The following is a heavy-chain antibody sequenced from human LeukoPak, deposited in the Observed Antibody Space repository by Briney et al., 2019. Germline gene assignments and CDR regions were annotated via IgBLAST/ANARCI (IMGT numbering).Heavy chain of an antibody. CDR1: GFTFSSYA. J-gene: IGHJ4*02. Sequence: PGRSLRLSCAAAGFTFSSYAIHWGRQAPGKGREWVAIISYGGTNKYYADSVRGRFTISRDNSKNTLYLQMNSLRAEDTAVYYCARDFGWLSGFDNWGQGTLVTVSS. V-gene: IGHV3-30-3*01. D-gene: IGHD3-9*01. CDR2: ISYGGTNK. CDR3: ARDFGWLSGFDN.